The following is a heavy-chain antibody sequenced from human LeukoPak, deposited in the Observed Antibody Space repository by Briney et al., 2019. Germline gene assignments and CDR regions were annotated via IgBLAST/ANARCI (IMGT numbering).Heavy chain of an antibody. Sequence: SETLSLTCTVSGGSISSSSYYWGWIRQPPGKGLEWIGSIYYSGSTYYNPSLKSRVTISVDTSKNQFSLKLSSVTAADTAVYYCARHMGVDTMIVVVITRGYFDYWGQGTLVTVSS. V-gene: IGHV4-39*01. J-gene: IGHJ4*02. CDR2: IYYSGST. CDR3: ARHMGVDTMIVVVITRGYFDY. CDR1: GGSISSSSYY. D-gene: IGHD3-22*01.